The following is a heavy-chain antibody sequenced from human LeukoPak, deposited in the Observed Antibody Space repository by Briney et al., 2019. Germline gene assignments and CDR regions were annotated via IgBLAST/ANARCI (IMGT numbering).Heavy chain of an antibody. CDR2: IYYSGST. D-gene: IGHD6-6*01. CDR1: GGSISSINYY. V-gene: IGHV4-39*01. CDR3: ATGYSSSPNAFDI. J-gene: IGHJ3*02. Sequence: SETLSLTCTVSGGSISSINYYWGWIRQPPGKGLEWIGSIYYSGSTYYNPSLKSRVTISVDTSKNQFSLKLSSVTAADTAVYYCATGYSSSPNAFDIWGQGTMVTVSS.